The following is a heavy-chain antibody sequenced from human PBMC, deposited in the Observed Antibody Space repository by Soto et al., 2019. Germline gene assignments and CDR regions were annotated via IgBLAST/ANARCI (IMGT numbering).Heavy chain of an antibody. V-gene: IGHV1-18*01. CDR3: ARDVVVRGIFWFDP. CDR2: ISAYNGNT. Sequence: ASVKVSCKASGYTFTSYGISWVREAPGQGLEWMGWISAYNGNTNYAQKLQGRVTMTTDTSTSTAYMELRSLGSDDTAVYYCARDVVVRGIFWFDPWGQGTLVTVSS. CDR1: GYTFTSYG. J-gene: IGHJ5*02. D-gene: IGHD3-10*01.